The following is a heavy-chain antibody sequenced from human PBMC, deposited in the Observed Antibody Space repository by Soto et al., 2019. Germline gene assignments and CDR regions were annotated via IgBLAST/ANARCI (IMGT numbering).Heavy chain of an antibody. CDR3: ARFSGGGWFDP. CDR2: INHSGST. V-gene: IGHV4-34*01. D-gene: IGHD6-19*01. CDR1: GGSFSGYY. Sequence: LSLTCAVYGGSFSGYYWSWIRQPPGKGLEWIGEINHSGSTNYNPSLKSRVTISVDTSKNQFSLKLSSVTAADTAVYYCARFSGGGWFDPWGQGTLVTVSS. J-gene: IGHJ5*02.